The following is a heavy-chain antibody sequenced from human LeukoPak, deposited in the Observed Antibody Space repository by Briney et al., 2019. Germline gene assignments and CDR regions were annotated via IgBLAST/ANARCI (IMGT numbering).Heavy chain of an antibody. CDR1: GYTFTSYD. Sequence: ASVKVSCKASGYTFTSYDINWVRQATGQGLEWMGWMNPNSGNTGYAQKFQGRVTITRNTSISTAYMELSSLRSEDTAVYYCARGVLMVSYYYYYYMDVWGKGTTVTVSS. CDR2: MNPNSGNT. CDR3: ARGVLMVSYYYYYYMDV. J-gene: IGHJ6*03. D-gene: IGHD2-8*01. V-gene: IGHV1-8*03.